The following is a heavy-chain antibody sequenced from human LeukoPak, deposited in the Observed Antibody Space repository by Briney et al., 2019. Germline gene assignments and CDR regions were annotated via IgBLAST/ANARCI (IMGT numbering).Heavy chain of an antibody. Sequence: GGSLRLSCAASGFAFSPYAMSWVRQSPGKGLEWAAGISGNGRTTYHIDSVKGRFTIPRDNSRNILYLQMNALRVEDTAMYCCVKPLCSRTTCYRYFDYWGQGIPVAVSS. D-gene: IGHD2-2*01. V-gene: IGHV3-23*01. J-gene: IGHJ4*02. CDR1: GFAFSPYA. CDR3: VKPLCSRTTCYRYFDY. CDR2: ISGNGRTT.